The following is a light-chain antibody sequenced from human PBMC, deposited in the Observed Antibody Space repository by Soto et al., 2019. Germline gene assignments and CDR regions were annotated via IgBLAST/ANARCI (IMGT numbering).Light chain of an antibody. CDR2: RAS. CDR3: QQYNEWPIT. CDR1: QSLSRN. V-gene: IGKV3-15*01. J-gene: IGKJ5*01. Sequence: VLTLSPATVSLSPGERATLSCRASQSLSRNLAWYQQKPGQAPRLLIYRASSRAAGISGSFSGSGSGTEFTLTITSLQSEDFAVYYCQQYNEWPITFGQGARLEIK.